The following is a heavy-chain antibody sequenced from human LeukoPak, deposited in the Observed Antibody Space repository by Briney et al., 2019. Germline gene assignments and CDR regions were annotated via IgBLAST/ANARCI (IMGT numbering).Heavy chain of an antibody. Sequence: GGSLRLSCAASGFTFSSYCMHWVRQAPGKGLEWVAVISYDGSNKYYADSVKGRFTISRDNSKNTLYLQMNSLRAEDTAVYYCAKDYYDSSGPSLYYYYYGMDVWGQGTTVTVSS. V-gene: IGHV3-30*18. J-gene: IGHJ6*02. CDR1: GFTFSSYC. CDR2: ISYDGSNK. D-gene: IGHD3-22*01. CDR3: AKDYYDSSGPSLYYYYYGMDV.